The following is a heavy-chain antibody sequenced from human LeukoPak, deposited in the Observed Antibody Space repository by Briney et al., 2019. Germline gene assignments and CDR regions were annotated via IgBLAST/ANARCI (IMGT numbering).Heavy chain of an antibody. CDR1: GFTFSSYS. CDR2: ISSSSSYI. D-gene: IGHD3-3*01. J-gene: IGHJ4*02. CDR3: AKVLDYDFWSGYPFDY. Sequence: GGSLRLSCAASGFTFSSYSMTWVRQAPGKGLEWVSSISSSSSYIYYADSVKGRFTISRDNAKNSLYLQMNSLRAEDTAVYYCAKVLDYDFWSGYPFDYWGQGTLVTVSS. V-gene: IGHV3-21*04.